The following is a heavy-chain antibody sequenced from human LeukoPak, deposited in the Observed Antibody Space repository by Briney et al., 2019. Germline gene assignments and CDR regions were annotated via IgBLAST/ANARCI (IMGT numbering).Heavy chain of an antibody. D-gene: IGHD6-13*01. Sequence: GASVKVSCKASGYTFTSYGISWVRQAPGQGLEWMGWISAHNGNTNYAQKLQGRVTMTTDTSTSTAYMELRSLRSDDTAVYYCARDRSSSSWYIRRMYNWFDPWGQGTLVTVSS. J-gene: IGHJ5*02. CDR1: GYTFTSYG. CDR3: ARDRSSSSWYIRRMYNWFDP. V-gene: IGHV1-18*01. CDR2: ISAHNGNT.